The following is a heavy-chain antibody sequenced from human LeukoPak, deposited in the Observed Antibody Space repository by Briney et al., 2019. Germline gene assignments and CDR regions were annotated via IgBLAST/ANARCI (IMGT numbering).Heavy chain of an antibody. Sequence: SLRLSCAASGFTFDEYAMHWVRQAPGKGLEWVSGINWNSASTAYADSVKGRFTISRDNAKNSLYLQMNSLRAEDTALYNCVRERDGTYYFDYWGQGTLVTVSS. V-gene: IGHV3-9*01. CDR2: INWNSAST. D-gene: IGHD1-26*01. CDR1: GFTFDEYA. J-gene: IGHJ4*02. CDR3: VRERDGTYYFDY.